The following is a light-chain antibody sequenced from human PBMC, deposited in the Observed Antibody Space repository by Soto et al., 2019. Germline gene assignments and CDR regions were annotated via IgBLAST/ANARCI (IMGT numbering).Light chain of an antibody. J-gene: IGKJ1*01. Sequence: EIVLTQSPCTLSLSPGERATLSCRASQSVSSSYLAWYQKQPGQAPRLLIYGASSRATGIPDRFSGSGSGTDFTLTSSRLDAEDVAVYYCHQYGGSPRTLGQGTKVEIK. CDR2: GAS. CDR3: HQYGGSPRT. V-gene: IGKV3-20*01. CDR1: QSVSSSY.